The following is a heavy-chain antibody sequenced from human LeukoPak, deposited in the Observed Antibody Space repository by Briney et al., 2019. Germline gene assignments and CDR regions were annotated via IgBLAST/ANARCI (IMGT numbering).Heavy chain of an antibody. J-gene: IGHJ4*02. V-gene: IGHV4-61*08. CDR3: ARSPMVRGGKWRYYFDY. D-gene: IGHD3-10*01. Sequence: SQTLSLTCTVSGGSISSGDYYWNWIRQPPGKGLEWIGYIYYSETTNYNPSLKSRVTISVDTSKNQFSLKLSSVTAADTAVYYCARSPMVRGGKWRYYFDYWGQGTLVTVSS. CDR2: IYYSETT. CDR1: GGSISSGDYY.